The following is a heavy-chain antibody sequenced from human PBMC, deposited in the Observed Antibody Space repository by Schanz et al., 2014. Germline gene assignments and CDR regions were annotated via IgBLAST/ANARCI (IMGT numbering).Heavy chain of an antibody. CDR2: IKRDGSEK. Sequence: EVQLVESGGGLVQPGGSLRLSCTASGFTFSSYSMNWVRQAPGKGLEWVANIKRDGSEKNYLDSVKGRFTISRDNAKNTLYLQMNSLRAEDTAVYYCARKMKLGVYGGKGHDSLDIWGQGTMVTVSS. CDR1: GFTFSSYS. J-gene: IGHJ3*02. V-gene: IGHV3-7*04. CDR3: ARKMKLGVYGGKGHDSLDI. D-gene: IGHD4-17*01.